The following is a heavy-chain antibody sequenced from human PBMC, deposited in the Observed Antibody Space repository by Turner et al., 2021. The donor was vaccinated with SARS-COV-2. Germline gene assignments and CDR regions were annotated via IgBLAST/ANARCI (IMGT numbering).Heavy chain of an antibody. Sequence: QVQPVQAGAEVKKPGASVKVSCKVSGYTLTELSMHWVRQAPGKGLEWMGSFDPEYGETIYAQKYQGRVTMTEDTSADTAYMELSSPRSEDTAVYYCATCRDGYNWGAFHIWGQGTMVTVSS. CDR3: ATCRDGYNWGAFHI. J-gene: IGHJ3*02. V-gene: IGHV1-24*01. CDR2: FDPEYGET. CDR1: GYTLTELS. D-gene: IGHD5-12*01.